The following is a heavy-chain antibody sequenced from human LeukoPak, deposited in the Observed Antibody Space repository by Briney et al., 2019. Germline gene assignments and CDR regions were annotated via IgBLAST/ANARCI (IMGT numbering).Heavy chain of an antibody. CDR3: ARGTIYGSGSYTGYYFDY. CDR1: GFTFSSYA. J-gene: IGHJ4*02. D-gene: IGHD3-10*01. CDR2: ISYDGSNK. Sequence: GRPLRLSCAASGFTFSSYAMHWVHQAPGKGLEWVAVISYDGSNKYYADSVKGRFTISRDNSKNTLYLQMNSLRAEDTAVYYCARGTIYGSGSYTGYYFDYWGQGTLVTVSS. V-gene: IGHV3-30*04.